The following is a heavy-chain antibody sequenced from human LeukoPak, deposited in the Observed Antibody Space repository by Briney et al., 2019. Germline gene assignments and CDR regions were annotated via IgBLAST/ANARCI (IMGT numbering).Heavy chain of an antibody. V-gene: IGHV3-66*01. CDR3: ARSAGIAATIVLGY. Sequence: GGSLRLSCAASGFTVSSNYMSWVRQAPGRGLEWVSLIYSGGSTHYADSVKGRFTISRDNSKNTLYLQMNSLRAGDTAVYYCARSAGIAATIVLGYWGQGTLVTVSS. J-gene: IGHJ4*02. CDR2: IYSGGST. D-gene: IGHD5-12*01. CDR1: GFTVSSNY.